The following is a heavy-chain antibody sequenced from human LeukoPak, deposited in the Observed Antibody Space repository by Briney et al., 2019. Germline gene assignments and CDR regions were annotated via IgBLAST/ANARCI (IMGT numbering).Heavy chain of an antibody. CDR1: GYTFTNYG. Sequence: ASVKVSCKASGYTFTNYGINWVRQAPGQGLEWMGWISGYNGNTNYEQKLQGRVTMTTDTSTSTAYMELRSLRSDDTAVYYCARGGSSSWSRQSDYWGQGTLVTVSS. D-gene: IGHD6-13*01. V-gene: IGHV1-18*01. CDR3: ARGGSSSWSRQSDY. J-gene: IGHJ4*02. CDR2: ISGYNGNT.